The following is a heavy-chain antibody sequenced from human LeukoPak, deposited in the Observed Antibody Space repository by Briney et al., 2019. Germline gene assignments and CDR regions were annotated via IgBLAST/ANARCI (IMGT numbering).Heavy chain of an antibody. V-gene: IGHV4-61*01. CDR1: GGSISSVSYY. CDR3: ARVEGLIWYDYVWGSYRPGYYFDY. J-gene: IGHJ4*02. CDR2: IYYSGST. Sequence: PSETLSLTCTVSGGSISSVSYYWGWIRQPPGKGLEWIGYIYYSGSTNYNPSLKSRVTISVDTSKNQFSLKLSSVTAADTAVYYCARVEGLIWYDYVWGSYRPGYYFDYWGQGTLVTVSS. D-gene: IGHD3-16*02.